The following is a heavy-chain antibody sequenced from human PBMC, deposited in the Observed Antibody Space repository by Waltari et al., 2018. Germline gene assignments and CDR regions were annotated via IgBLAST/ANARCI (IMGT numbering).Heavy chain of an antibody. CDR1: GYTLPSYD. V-gene: IGHV1-8*01. J-gene: IGHJ5*02. CDR2: VNPNTGNT. D-gene: IGHD6-13*01. Sequence: QVQLVQSGAEVKKPGASVKVSCKASGYTLPSYDINWLRQATGQGPEWMGWVNPNTGNTGYAQKFQDRLSMTTNNSITTAYMELPSLTSDDTAIYYCARGAAPGKGAHWFAPWGQGTLVTVSS. CDR3: ARGAAPGKGAHWFAP.